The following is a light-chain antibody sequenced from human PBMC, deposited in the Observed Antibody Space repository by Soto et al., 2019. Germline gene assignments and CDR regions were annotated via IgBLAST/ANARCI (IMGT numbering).Light chain of an antibody. J-gene: IGLJ3*02. CDR2: VEGSGSF. CDR3: ETWDSNTWV. CDR1: SGDSSYI. V-gene: IGLV4-60*02. Sequence: QLVLTQSSSVSASLGSSVKLTCTLSSGDSSYIIAWHQQQPGKAPRYLMKVEGSGSFDKGSGVPDRFSGYRSGADRYLTISNLQFEDEADYYCETWDSNTWVFGGGTKLTVL.